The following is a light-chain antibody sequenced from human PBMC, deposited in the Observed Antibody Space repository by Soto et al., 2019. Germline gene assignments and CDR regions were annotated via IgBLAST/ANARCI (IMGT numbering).Light chain of an antibody. J-gene: IGKJ3*01. Sequence: TVMTQSPATLSVSPGDRATLSCRASQSVSINLAWYQQKPGQAPRLLIYDASTRATGIPARFSGSGSGTEFTLTISSLQSEDFAVYYCQQYYYWPPFTFGPGTNVDLK. CDR2: DAS. CDR3: QQYYYWPPFT. V-gene: IGKV3-15*01. CDR1: QSVSIN.